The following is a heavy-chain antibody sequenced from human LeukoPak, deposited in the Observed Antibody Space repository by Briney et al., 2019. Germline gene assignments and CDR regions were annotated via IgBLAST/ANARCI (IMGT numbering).Heavy chain of an antibody. CDR2: INPNSGGT. D-gene: IGHD6-6*01. CDR3: VSSSPSVDYYYYMDV. V-gene: IGHV1-2*02. J-gene: IGHJ6*03. CDR1: GYTFTGYY. Sequence: ASVKVSCKASGYTFTGYYMHWVRQAPGQGLEWMGWINPNSGGTNYAQKFQGRVTMTRDTSISTAYMELSRLRSDDTAVYYCVSSSPSVDYYYYMDVWGKGTTVTVSS.